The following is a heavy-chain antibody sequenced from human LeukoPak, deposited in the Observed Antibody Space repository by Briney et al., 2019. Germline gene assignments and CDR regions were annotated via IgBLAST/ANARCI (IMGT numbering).Heavy chain of an antibody. D-gene: IGHD7-27*01. CDR3: TSVLYTATKWGSQH. CDR1: GFTFSGSA. V-gene: IGHV3-73*01. CDR2: IRSKANNYAT. J-gene: IGHJ1*01. Sequence: GGSLRLSCAASGFTFSGSAMHWVRQASGKGLEWVGRIRSKANNYATEYAASVKGRFTISRDDSKNTAYLQMSSLKTEDTAIYYCTSVLYTATKWGSQHWGQGTLVTVSS.